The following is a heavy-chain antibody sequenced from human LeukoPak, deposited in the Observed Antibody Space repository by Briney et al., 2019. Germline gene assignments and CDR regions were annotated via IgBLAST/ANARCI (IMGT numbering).Heavy chain of an antibody. CDR2: IWYDGSNK. D-gene: IGHD1-26*01. CDR1: GFTFSSYG. V-gene: IGHV3-33*01. Sequence: GGSLRLSCAASGFTFSSYGMHWVRQAPGKGLEWVAVIWYDGSNKYYADSVKGRFTISRDNSKNALYLQMNSLRAEDTAVYYCARGIRLWAASKWGHYYGMDVWGQGTTVTVSS. CDR3: ARGIRLWAASKWGHYYGMDV. J-gene: IGHJ6*02.